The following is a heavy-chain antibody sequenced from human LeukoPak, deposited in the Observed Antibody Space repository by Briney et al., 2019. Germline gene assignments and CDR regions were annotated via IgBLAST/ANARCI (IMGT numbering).Heavy chain of an antibody. V-gene: IGHV3-7*01. Sequence: PGGSLRLSCAASGFTSSSYWMSWVRQAPGKGLEWAANIKQDGSEKYYVDSVKGRFTISRDNAKNSLYLQMNSLRAEDTAVYYCARGPELDYWGQGTLVTVSS. CDR1: GFTSSSYW. CDR3: ARGPELDY. CDR2: IKQDGSEK. J-gene: IGHJ4*02.